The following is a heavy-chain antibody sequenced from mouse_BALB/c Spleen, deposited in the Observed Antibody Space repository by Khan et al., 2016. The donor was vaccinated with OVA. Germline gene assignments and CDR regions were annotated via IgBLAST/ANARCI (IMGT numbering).Heavy chain of an antibody. V-gene: IGHV1-18*01. CDR2: INPKNGGT. CDR3: ARDAGRY. CDR1: GYTFPEYT. D-gene: IGHD3-3*01. J-gene: IGHJ4*01. Sequence: EVQLQQSGPELVKPGASMKISCKTSGYTFPEYTVHWVKQSLGKSLDWIGVINPKNGGTAYNQKFKGKATLAVDKSSSTAYMEFRNLTSEDSAVYYCARDAGRYWGQGTSVTVAS.